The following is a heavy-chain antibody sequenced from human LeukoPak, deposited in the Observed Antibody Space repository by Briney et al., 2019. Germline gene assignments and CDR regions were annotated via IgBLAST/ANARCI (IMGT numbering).Heavy chain of an antibody. V-gene: IGHV3-30*04. J-gene: IGHJ4*02. CDR1: GFTFSTHA. D-gene: IGHD5-18*01. CDR3: AREATALLRYYFDY. CDR2: ISHDGRYK. Sequence: GGSLRLSCAASGFTFSTHAMHWVRQAPGKGLEWVAVISHDGRYKYYGNSVKGRFTISRDNSKNTLSLEMISLRGEDTALYYCAREATALLRYYFDYWGQGTLVTVSS.